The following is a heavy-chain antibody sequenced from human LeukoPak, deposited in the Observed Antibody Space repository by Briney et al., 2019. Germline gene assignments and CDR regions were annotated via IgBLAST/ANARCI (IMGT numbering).Heavy chain of an antibody. Sequence: SETLSLTCTVSGGSISSYYWSWIRQPPGKGLEWVGYIYYSGSTNYNPSLKSRVTISVDTSKNQFSLKLSSVTAADTAVYYCARREYSSGFSYYFDHWGQGTLVTVSS. CDR1: GGSISSYY. CDR2: IYYSGST. V-gene: IGHV4-59*08. D-gene: IGHD6-19*01. J-gene: IGHJ4*02. CDR3: ARREYSSGFSYYFDH.